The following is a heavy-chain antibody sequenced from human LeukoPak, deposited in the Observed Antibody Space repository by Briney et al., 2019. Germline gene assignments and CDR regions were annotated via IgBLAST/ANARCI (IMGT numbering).Heavy chain of an antibody. Sequence: GGSLRLSCAASGFTFSSYGMHWVRQAPGKGLEWVAVISYDGSNKYYADSVKGRFTISRDNSKNTLYLQMNSLRAENTAVYYCAKDQEVGLRYFSRPADYWGQGTLVTVSS. CDR1: GFTFSSYG. D-gene: IGHD3-9*01. CDR2: ISYDGSNK. V-gene: IGHV3-30*18. CDR3: AKDQEVGLRYFSRPADY. J-gene: IGHJ4*02.